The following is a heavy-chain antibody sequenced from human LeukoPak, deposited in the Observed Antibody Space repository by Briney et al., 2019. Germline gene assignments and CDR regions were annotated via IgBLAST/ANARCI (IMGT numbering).Heavy chain of an antibody. Sequence: SETLSLTCTVSGGSIGSTSYYWGWIRQPPGKGLEWIGNLYYIGSTYYNPSLKSRVTISVDTSKNQFSLKLTSVTAADAAVYYCARVGYDLSNGVRSHFGYWGQGTQVTVSS. CDR3: ARVGYDLSNGVRSHFGY. D-gene: IGHD3-3*01. CDR1: GGSIGSTSYY. V-gene: IGHV4-39*01. CDR2: LYYIGST. J-gene: IGHJ4*02.